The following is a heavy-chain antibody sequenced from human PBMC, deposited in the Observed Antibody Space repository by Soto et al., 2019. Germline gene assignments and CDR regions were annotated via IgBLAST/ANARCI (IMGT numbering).Heavy chain of an antibody. D-gene: IGHD3-22*01. CDR3: ATTINYYDSSGHREEAWFDP. J-gene: IGHJ5*02. V-gene: IGHV3-30-3*01. Sequence: GGSLRLSCAASGFTFSSYAMHWVRQAPGKGLEWVAVISYDGSNKYYADSVKGRFTISRDNSKNTLYLQMNSLRSEDTAVYYCATTINYYDSSGHREEAWFDPWGQGTLVTVSS. CDR2: ISYDGSNK. CDR1: GFTFSSYA.